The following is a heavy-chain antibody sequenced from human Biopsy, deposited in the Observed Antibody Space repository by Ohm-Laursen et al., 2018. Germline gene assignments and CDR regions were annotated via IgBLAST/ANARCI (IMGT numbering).Heavy chain of an antibody. J-gene: IGHJ5*02. V-gene: IGHV1-69*06. Sequence: SSVKVSCKVIGGTFSASGISWVRLAPGHGLEFVGGIIPIFQTTHYAQSFQGRVTIVADKSTSTAYMELSSLRSDDTAVYYCARDTLMAQHLVPGENWFDPWGQGTLVTVSS. D-gene: IGHD3-10*01. CDR2: IIPIFQTT. CDR1: GGTFSASG. CDR3: ARDTLMAQHLVPGENWFDP.